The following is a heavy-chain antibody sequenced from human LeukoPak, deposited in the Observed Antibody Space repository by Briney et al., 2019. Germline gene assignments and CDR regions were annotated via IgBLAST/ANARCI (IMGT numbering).Heavy chain of an antibody. Sequence: SQTLSLTCTVSGGSISSGSYYWSWIRQPAGKGLEGIGRVHYIGTTYSSPSLKSRVTMSVDPSKNQFSLKLTSVTAADTAVYYCGRITIFGVVDYWGQGTLVTVSS. J-gene: IGHJ4*02. CDR1: GGSISSGSYY. CDR2: VHYIGTT. D-gene: IGHD3-3*01. V-gene: IGHV4-30-2*03. CDR3: GRITIFGVVDY.